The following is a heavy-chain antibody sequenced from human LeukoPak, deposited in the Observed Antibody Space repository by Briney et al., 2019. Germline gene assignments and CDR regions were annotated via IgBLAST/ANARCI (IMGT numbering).Heavy chain of an antibody. CDR2: IYHSGST. V-gene: IGHV4-30-2*01. CDR1: GGSISSGGYY. Sequence: ASETLSLTCTVSGGSISSGGYYWSWIRQPPGKGLEWIGYIYHSGSTYYNPSLKSRVTISVDRSKNQFSLKLSSVTAADTAVYYCARALSGVTTGDGAFDIWGQGTMVTVSS. D-gene: IGHD4-17*01. CDR3: ARALSGVTTGDGAFDI. J-gene: IGHJ3*02.